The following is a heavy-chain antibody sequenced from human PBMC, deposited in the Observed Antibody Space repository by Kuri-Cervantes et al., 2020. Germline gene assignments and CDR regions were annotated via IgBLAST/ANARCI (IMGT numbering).Heavy chain of an antibody. J-gene: IGHJ3*02. D-gene: IGHD7-27*01. CDR1: GFTFSSYA. V-gene: IGHV3-23*01. CDR3: AKVTGSPRSSYLRAFDI. CDR2: ISGSGDRT. Sequence: GGSLRLSCAVSGFTFSSYAMSWVRHVPGTGPEWVSAISGSGDRTYYADSVKGRFTISRDNSKNTLYLQMNSLRAEDTAVYYCAKVTGSPRSSYLRAFDIWGQGTMVTVSS.